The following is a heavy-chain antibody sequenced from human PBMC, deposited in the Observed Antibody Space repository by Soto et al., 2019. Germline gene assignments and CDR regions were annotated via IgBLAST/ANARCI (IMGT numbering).Heavy chain of an antibody. CDR2: IHPNSGGT. CDR1: GYTFTDYY. D-gene: IGHD5-18*01. Sequence: ASVKVSCKASGYTFTDYYIHWVRQAPGKGLAWMGWIHPNSGGTNFAQKFKGWVTLTRDTSISTAYMELSRLTSDETAVYFCARTDGYSDGYSHYHGIDVWGQGTSVTVSS. CDR3: ARTDGYSDGYSHYHGIDV. J-gene: IGHJ6*02. V-gene: IGHV1-2*04.